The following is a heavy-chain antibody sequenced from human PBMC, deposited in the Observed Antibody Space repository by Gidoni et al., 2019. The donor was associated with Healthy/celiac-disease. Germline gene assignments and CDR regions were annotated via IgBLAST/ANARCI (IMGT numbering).Heavy chain of an antibody. CDR1: GYSFPSSW. J-gene: IGHJ6*02. CDR3: ARHAPRRWSIAVAGTVYYYGMDV. D-gene: IGHD6-19*01. V-gene: IGHV5-51*01. Sequence: EVQLVQSGSEVQKHGESLKISCQGSGYSFPSSWIGRMRQMTGKGLEWMGIIYPGDSDTRYSPSFQCQVTISADKSISTAYLQWSSLKASDTAMYYCARHAPRRWSIAVAGTVYYYGMDVWGQGTTVTVSS. CDR2: IYPGDSDT.